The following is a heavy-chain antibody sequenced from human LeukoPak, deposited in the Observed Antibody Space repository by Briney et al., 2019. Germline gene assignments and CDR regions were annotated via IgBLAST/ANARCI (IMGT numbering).Heavy chain of an antibody. J-gene: IGHJ4*02. V-gene: IGHV4-59*01. CDR3: ARGGAHSGYEFDC. CDR2: LYSSGSS. CDR1: GVSITSYY. Sequence: SETLSLTCTVSGVSITSYYWAWIRQPPGKGPERIGHLYSSGSSSYNPSLESRVVMSVDTSTNQFSLKLNSVTAADTAVYYCARGGAHSGYEFDCWGQGTLVTVSS. D-gene: IGHD5-12*01.